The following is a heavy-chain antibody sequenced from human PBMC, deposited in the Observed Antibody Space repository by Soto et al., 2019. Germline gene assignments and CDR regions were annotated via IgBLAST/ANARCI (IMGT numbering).Heavy chain of an antibody. J-gene: IGHJ4*02. CDR3: ARTTTVAGTPEFDY. CDR2: ISYDGSNK. CDR1: GFTFSSFN. V-gene: IGHV3-30-3*01. Sequence: QVQLLESGGGVVQPGRSLRVSCAASGFTFSSFNMHWVRQAPGKGLEWVALISYDGSNKYVDSVKGRFTISRDNSKNTLYLQMNSLRAEDTAVYYCARTTTVAGTPEFDYRGQGTLVTVSS. D-gene: IGHD6-19*01.